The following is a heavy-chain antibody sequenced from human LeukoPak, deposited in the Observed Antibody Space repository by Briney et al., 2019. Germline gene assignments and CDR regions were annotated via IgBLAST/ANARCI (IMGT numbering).Heavy chain of an antibody. CDR1: GHTFTTYG. Sequence: ASVKVSCKASGHTFTTYGIKWARQAPGQGLEWMGWISAYNGKTNYAQKFQGTVTMTADTSTSTAYLELRSLRSDDTAIYYCARDLIAVRPGWFDPWGQGTLVTVSS. J-gene: IGHJ5*02. V-gene: IGHV1-18*01. CDR2: ISAYNGKT. CDR3: ARDLIAVRPGWFDP. D-gene: IGHD6-6*01.